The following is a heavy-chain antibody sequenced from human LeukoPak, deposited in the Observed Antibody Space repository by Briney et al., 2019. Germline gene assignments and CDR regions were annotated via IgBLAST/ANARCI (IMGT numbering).Heavy chain of an antibody. V-gene: IGHV4-34*01. CDR1: GGSFSGYY. CDR2: INHSRST. J-gene: IGHJ4*02. CDR3: AREPYYYDSSGYYYVGSFDY. D-gene: IGHD3-22*01. Sequence: SETLSLTCAVYGGSFSGYYWSWIRQPPGKGLEWIGEINHSRSTNYNPSLKSRVTISVDTSKNQFSLKLSSVTAADTAVHYCAREPYYYDSSGYYYVGSFDYWGQGTLVTVSS.